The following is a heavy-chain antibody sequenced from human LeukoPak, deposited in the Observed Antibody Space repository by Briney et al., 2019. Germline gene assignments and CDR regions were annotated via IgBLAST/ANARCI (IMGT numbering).Heavy chain of an antibody. CDR1: GGTFSSYA. CDR3: ARGGVVPAAPTYYYMDV. V-gene: IGHV1-69*13. Sequence: GASVKVSCKASGGTFSSYAISWVRQAPGQGLEWMGGSIPIFGTANYAQKFQGRVTITADESTSTAYMELSSLRSEDTAVYYCARGGVVPAAPTYYYMDVWGKGTTVTVSS. D-gene: IGHD2-2*01. CDR2: SIPIFGTA. J-gene: IGHJ6*03.